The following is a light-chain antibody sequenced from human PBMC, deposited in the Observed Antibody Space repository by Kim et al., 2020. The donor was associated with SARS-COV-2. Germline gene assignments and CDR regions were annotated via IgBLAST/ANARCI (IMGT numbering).Light chain of an antibody. CDR3: QQYGSSLSIT. CDR1: QSVSSSY. Sequence: PGERATLSCRASQSVSSSYFAWYQQKPGQAPRLLIYGASSRATGIPDRFSGSGSGTDFTLTISRLEPEDFAVYYCQQYGSSLSITFGQGTRLEIK. V-gene: IGKV3-20*01. CDR2: GAS. J-gene: IGKJ5*01.